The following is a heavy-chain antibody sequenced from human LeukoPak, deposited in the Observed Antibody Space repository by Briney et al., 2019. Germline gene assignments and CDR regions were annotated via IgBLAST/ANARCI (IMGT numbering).Heavy chain of an antibody. D-gene: IGHD3-3*01. CDR3: ARRRITIFGVGLYFDY. J-gene: IGHJ4*02. V-gene: IGHV4-34*01. CDR2: VNQRGTI. CDR1: GGSFGDHF. Sequence: PSATLSLTCGLNGGSFGDHFWGWFRQSPGKGLEWIGEVNQRGTINSNPSLKSRVAISVDTSKNQFSLKLSSVTAADTAVYYCARRRITIFGVGLYFDYWGQGTLVTVSS.